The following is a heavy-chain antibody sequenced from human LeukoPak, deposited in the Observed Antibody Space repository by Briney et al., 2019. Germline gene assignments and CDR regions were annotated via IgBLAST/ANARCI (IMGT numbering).Heavy chain of an antibody. V-gene: IGHV5-51*01. Sequence: GESLKISCKGSGYSFTSYWIGWVRQIPGKGLEWMGIIYPGDSDTRYSPSFQGQVTISADKSISTAYLQWSSLKASDTAMYYCARRELYCSSTSCYSVGWFDPWGQGTLVTVSS. D-gene: IGHD2-2*02. CDR3: ARRELYCSSTSCYSVGWFDP. J-gene: IGHJ5*02. CDR1: GYSFTSYW. CDR2: IYPGDSDT.